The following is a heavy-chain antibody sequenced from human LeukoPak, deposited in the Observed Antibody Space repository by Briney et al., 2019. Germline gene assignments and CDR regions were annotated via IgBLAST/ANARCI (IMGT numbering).Heavy chain of an antibody. D-gene: IGHD1-1*01. CDR1: GFTFSNYA. Sequence: DPGGSLRLSCSASGFTFSNYAMAWVRQAPGKGLEYVSAISNNGVSTYYADSVKGRFTISRDNSKSTLYLQMNSLRAEDTAVYYCAMNWNCDYWGQGTLVTVSS. CDR2: ISNNGVST. V-gene: IGHV3-64*04. J-gene: IGHJ4*02. CDR3: AMNWNCDY.